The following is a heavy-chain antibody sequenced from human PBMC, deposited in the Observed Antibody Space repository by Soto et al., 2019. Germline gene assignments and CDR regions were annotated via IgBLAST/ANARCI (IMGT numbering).Heavy chain of an antibody. J-gene: IGHJ5*01. V-gene: IGHV3-15*01. D-gene: IGHD3-16*01. CDR3: TTDGLITFGGVLDPNWFDS. CDR1: GFTFSNAS. Sequence: VQLVESGGGLVKPGGSLRLSCAATGFTFSNASMSWVRQAPGKGLEWVADIKSKTDGGAKDYAAPGRGTFTIARDESESLVYLRMNSPKTEDTDVYYCTTDGLITFGGVLDPNWFDSWGQGTLVTVSS. CDR2: IKSKTDGGAK.